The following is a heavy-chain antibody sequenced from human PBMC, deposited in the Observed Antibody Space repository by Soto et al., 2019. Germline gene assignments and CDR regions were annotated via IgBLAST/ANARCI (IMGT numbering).Heavy chain of an antibody. CDR1: GFTFDDHA. J-gene: IGHJ5*02. CDR3: AKDWTRQWLVGPCDP. Sequence: EVQLVESGGGLVQPGRSLRLSCAASGFTFDDHAMHWVRQAPGKGLEWVSGISWNSGSIGYADSVKGRFTISRDNAKNSLYLQMNSLRAEDTALYYCAKDWTRQWLVGPCDPWGQGTLVTVSS. D-gene: IGHD6-19*01. CDR2: ISWNSGSI. V-gene: IGHV3-9*01.